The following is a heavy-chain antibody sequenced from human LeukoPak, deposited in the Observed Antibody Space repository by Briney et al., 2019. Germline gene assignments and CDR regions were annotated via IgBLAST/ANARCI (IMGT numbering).Heavy chain of an antibody. CDR2: ISAYNGNT. V-gene: IGHV1-18*01. CDR1: GYTFTSYG. D-gene: IGHD6-13*01. J-gene: IGHJ4*02. Sequence: GASVTVSCKASGYTFTSYGISWVRQAPGQGLEWMGWISAYNGNTNYAQKLQGRVTMTTDTSTSTAYMELRSLRSDDTAGYYCARDVNAYSSSWYEGYWGQGTLVTVSS. CDR3: ARDVNAYSSSWYEGY.